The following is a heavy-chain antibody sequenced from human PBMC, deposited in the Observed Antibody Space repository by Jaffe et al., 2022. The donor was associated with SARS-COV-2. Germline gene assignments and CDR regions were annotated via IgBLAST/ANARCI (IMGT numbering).Heavy chain of an antibody. D-gene: IGHD3-10*01. V-gene: IGHV3-9*01. J-gene: IGHJ4*02. Sequence: EVQLVESGGGLVQPGRSLRVSCAASGFTFDDYAMHWVRQAPGKGLEWVSGISWNSGSIGYADSVKGRFTISRDNAKNSLYLQMNSLRAEDTALYYCTKVGGYYGSGSPYYFDYWGQGTLVTVSS. CDR1: GFTFDDYA. CDR3: TKVGGYYGSGSPYYFDY. CDR2: ISWNSGSI.